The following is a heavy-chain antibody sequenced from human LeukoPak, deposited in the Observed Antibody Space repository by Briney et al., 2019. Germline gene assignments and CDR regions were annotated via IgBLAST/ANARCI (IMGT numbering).Heavy chain of an antibody. CDR2: IYTSGST. Sequence: SETLSLTCTVSGGSISSYYWSWIRQPPGKGLEWIGYIYTSGSTNYNPSLKSRVTISVDTSKNQFSLKLSSVTAADTAVYYCASLITPQQWPSQGWFDPWGQGTLVTVSS. V-gene: IGHV4-4*09. J-gene: IGHJ5*02. CDR3: ASLITPQQWPSQGWFDP. D-gene: IGHD6-19*01. CDR1: GGSISSYY.